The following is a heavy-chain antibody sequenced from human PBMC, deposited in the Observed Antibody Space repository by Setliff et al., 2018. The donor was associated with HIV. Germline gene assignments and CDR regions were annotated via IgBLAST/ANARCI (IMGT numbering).Heavy chain of an antibody. D-gene: IGHD4-4*01. V-gene: IGHV4-31*01. J-gene: IGHJ4*02. CDR2: IYNSGRA. Sequence: PSETLSLTCSVTGGSISSGGYDWHWVRPHPEKGLEWIGYIYNSGRAFYNPSLPLQLSISLASSQHRFSLKLNSVTAADTAVYSCARGGYGYSSDYFDFWGQG. CDR1: GGSISSGGYD. CDR3: ARGGYGYSSDYFDF.